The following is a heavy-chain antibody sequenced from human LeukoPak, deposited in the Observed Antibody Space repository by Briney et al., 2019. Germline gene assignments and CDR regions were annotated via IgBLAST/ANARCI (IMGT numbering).Heavy chain of an antibody. D-gene: IGHD3-3*01. Sequence: SVKVSCKASGGTFSSYAISWVRQAPGQGLEWMGGIIPIFGTANYAQKFQGRVTITADESTSTAYMELSSLRSEDTAVYYYARGAYDFWSGYPFDYWGQGTLVTVSS. CDR2: IIPIFGTA. CDR3: ARGAYDFWSGYPFDY. CDR1: GGTFSSYA. J-gene: IGHJ4*02. V-gene: IGHV1-69*13.